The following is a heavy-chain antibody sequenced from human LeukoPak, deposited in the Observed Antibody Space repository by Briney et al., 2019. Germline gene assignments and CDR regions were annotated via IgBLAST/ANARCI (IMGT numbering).Heavy chain of an antibody. CDR2: IYYSGST. CDR3: ARDRVGDSRGFDY. V-gene: IGHV4-59*12. J-gene: IGHJ4*02. D-gene: IGHD2-21*02. CDR1: GGSISSYY. Sequence: SETLSLTCTVSGGSISSYYWSWIRQPPGKGLEWIGYIYYSGSTNYNPSLKSRVTISVDTSKNQFSLKLSPVTAADTAVYYCARDRVGDSRGFDYWGQGTLVTVSS.